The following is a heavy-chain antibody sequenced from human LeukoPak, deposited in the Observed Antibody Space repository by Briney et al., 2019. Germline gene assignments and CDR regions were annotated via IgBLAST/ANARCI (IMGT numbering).Heavy chain of an antibody. CDR2: VSGRGERT. Sequence: PGGSLRLSCAASGSSFNSYAMSWVRQAPGKGLEWVSAVSGRGERTYYADFVQGRFSISRDNSKDTVYLQTNSLRAGDTAIYYCANQPGLYDSGWSWTYHFFGVDVWGQGTTVTVSS. J-gene: IGHJ6*02. CDR3: ANQPGLYDSGWSWTYHFFGVDV. V-gene: IGHV3-23*01. D-gene: IGHD6-19*01. CDR1: GSSFNSYA.